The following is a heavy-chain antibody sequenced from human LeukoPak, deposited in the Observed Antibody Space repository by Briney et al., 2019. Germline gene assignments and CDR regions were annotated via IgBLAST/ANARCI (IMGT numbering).Heavy chain of an antibody. CDR1: GFTFSSYW. V-gene: IGHV3-7*01. CDR2: IKQDGSEK. D-gene: IGHD2-2*01. CDR3: ARGGWGVVVPAAYRGDAFDI. J-gene: IGHJ3*02. Sequence: GGSLRLSCAASGFTFSSYWMSWVRQAPGKGLEWVANIKQDGSEKYYVDSVKGRFTISRDNAKNSLYLQMNSLRAEDTAVYYCARGGWGVVVPAAYRGDAFDIWGQGTMVTVSS.